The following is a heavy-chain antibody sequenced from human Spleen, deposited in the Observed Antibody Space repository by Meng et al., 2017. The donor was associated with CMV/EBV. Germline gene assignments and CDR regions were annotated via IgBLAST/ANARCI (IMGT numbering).Heavy chain of an antibody. J-gene: IGHJ4*02. Sequence: QVLLVMSGDELKHPRASVQVSCKASGFTFPSYYMHWVRQAPGQGLEWMGIINPSGGSTSYAQKFQGRVTMTRDTSTSTVYMELSSLRSEDTAVYYCARDLVLSRRWLQCLGYWGQGTLVTVSS. D-gene: IGHD5-24*01. CDR1: GFTFPSYY. CDR2: INPSGGST. CDR3: ARDLVLSRRWLQCLGY. V-gene: IGHV1-46*01.